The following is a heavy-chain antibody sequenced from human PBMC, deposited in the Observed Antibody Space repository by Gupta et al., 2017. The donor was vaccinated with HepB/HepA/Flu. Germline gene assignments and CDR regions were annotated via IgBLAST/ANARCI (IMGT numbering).Heavy chain of an antibody. CDR1: GFTFSSYS. D-gene: IGHD1-1*01. CDR2: IRSSSSYI. CDR3: AMRTGGYGVN. Sequence: EVQLVESGGGLVKPGGSLRLSCAAAGFTFSSYSMNCVSQGPGKGLEWVSSIRSSSSYIYYADSVKGRFTISRDNAKNSLYLQMNSLRAEDTAVYYCAMRTGGYGVNWGQGTLVTVSS. V-gene: IGHV3-21*01. J-gene: IGHJ4*02.